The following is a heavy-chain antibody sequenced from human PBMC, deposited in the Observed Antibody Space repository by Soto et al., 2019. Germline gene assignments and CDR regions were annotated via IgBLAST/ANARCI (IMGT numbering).Heavy chain of an antibody. D-gene: IGHD2-15*01. Sequence: EVQLLESGGGLVQPGGSLRLSCAASGFNFNNYAMSWVRQAPGKGLEWVSVISNSGGSTYYPDSVKGRFTISRDNSKNTVYLQMNSLRSEDTAVYYCATELSSGGSCYRYYFDYWGRGTLVTLSS. CDR1: GFNFNNYA. J-gene: IGHJ4*02. CDR3: ATELSSGGSCYRYYFDY. V-gene: IGHV3-23*01. CDR2: ISNSGGST.